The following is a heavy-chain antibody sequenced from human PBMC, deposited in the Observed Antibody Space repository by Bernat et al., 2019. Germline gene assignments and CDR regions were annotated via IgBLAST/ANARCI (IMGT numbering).Heavy chain of an antibody. Sequence: QVQLVQSGTEVKKPGASVKVSCKASGYTFTGYYMHWVRQAPGQGLEYMGWINPKSGDTHDTQTFQGRGTMTRDTSIRTVYMEVSRLRYDDTVVYFCARDPDVYGDSLTWFDTWGQGTLVAVSS. CDR3: ARDPDVYGDSLTWFDT. CDR1: GYTFTGYY. J-gene: IGHJ5*02. V-gene: IGHV1-2*02. CDR2: INPKSGDT. D-gene: IGHD4-17*01.